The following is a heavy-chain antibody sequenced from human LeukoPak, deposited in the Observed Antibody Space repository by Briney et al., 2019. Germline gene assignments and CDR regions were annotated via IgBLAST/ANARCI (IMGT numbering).Heavy chain of an antibody. Sequence: GGSLRLSCAVSGFTLSNSWMHWVRQAPGKGLEWVAVISYDGSNKYYADSVKGRFTISRDNSKNTLYLQMNSLRAEDTAVYYCAKDHIDYWGQGTLVTVSS. V-gene: IGHV3-30*18. J-gene: IGHJ4*02. CDR1: GFTLSNSW. CDR3: AKDHIDY. CDR2: ISYDGSNK.